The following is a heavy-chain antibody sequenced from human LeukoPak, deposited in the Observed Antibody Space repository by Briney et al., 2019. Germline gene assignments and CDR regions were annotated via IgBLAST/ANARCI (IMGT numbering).Heavy chain of an antibody. J-gene: IGHJ6*03. Sequence: ASVKVSCKASGYTFTSYDINWVRQATGQGLEWMGWTNPNSGNTGYAQKFQGRVTMTRNTSISTAYMELSSLRSEDTAVYYCAREGKDYDFWSGYYRYYYYMDVWGKGTTVTVSS. D-gene: IGHD3-3*01. CDR3: AREGKDYDFWSGYYRYYYYMDV. V-gene: IGHV1-8*01. CDR2: TNPNSGNT. CDR1: GYTFTSYD.